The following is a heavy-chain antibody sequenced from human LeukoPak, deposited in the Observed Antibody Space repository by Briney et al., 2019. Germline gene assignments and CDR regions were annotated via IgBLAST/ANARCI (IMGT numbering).Heavy chain of an antibody. D-gene: IGHD3-22*01. CDR1: GGSISSSSYY. V-gene: IGHV4-39*01. Sequence: SETLSLTCTVSGGSISSSSYYWGWIRQPPGKGLEWIGSVYYSGSTYYNPSLKSRVTISVDTSKNQFSLKLSSVTAADTAVYYCARHCPYYYDSSGYTLDYWGQGTLVTVSS. CDR2: VYYSGST. CDR3: ARHCPYYYDSSGYTLDY. J-gene: IGHJ4*02.